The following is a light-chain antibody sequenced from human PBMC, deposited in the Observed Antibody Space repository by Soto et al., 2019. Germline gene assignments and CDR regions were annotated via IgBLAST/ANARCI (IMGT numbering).Light chain of an antibody. Sequence: EIVLTQSPATLSLSPGERATLSCRASQSFSSYLAWYHHKPGQAPRLLIYDASKRATGIPARFSGRGSGTDFTLNLSSREPEDCAVYYCQQRSTWPPVITFGQGTQLEIK. CDR1: QSFSSY. CDR3: QQRSTWPPVIT. V-gene: IGKV3-11*01. CDR2: DAS. J-gene: IGKJ5*01.